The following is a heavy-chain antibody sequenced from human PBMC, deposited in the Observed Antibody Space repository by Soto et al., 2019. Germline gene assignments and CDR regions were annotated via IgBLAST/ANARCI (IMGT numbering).Heavy chain of an antibody. V-gene: IGHV1-18*01. Sequence: ASVKVSCKASGYTFTSYGISWVRQAPGQGPERMGWISAYNGNTNYAQKLQGRVTMTTDTSTSTAYMELRSLSSDDTAVYYCASVNDFWSGSNWFEPWVQCILVTVSS. CDR2: ISAYNGNT. D-gene: IGHD3-3*01. CDR1: GYTFTSYG. J-gene: IGHJ5*02. CDR3: ASVNDFWSGSNWFEP.